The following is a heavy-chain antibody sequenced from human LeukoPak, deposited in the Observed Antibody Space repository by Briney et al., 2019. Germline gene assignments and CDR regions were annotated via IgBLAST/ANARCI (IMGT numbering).Heavy chain of an antibody. CDR3: ARGVAVAGTLSFDV. V-gene: IGHV4-59*01. CDR1: GGSISSYY. CDR2: IFDSGNT. Sequence: SETLSLTCTVSGGSISSYYWSWIRQSPGKGLEWFGYIFDSGNTYYKPSLKSRVIVSVGTSKNQFSLRLSSVTGADTAVYFCARGVAVAGTLSFDVWGQGAMVTVSS. J-gene: IGHJ3*01. D-gene: IGHD6-19*01.